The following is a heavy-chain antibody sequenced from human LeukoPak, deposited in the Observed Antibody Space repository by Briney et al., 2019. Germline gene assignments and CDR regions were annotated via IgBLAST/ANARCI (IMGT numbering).Heavy chain of an antibody. CDR1: GFTFSSYA. J-gene: IGHJ4*02. CDR3: ATSYGSGKFDY. Sequence: GGSLRLSCAASGFTFSSYAMSWVRQAPGKGLEWVSAIGGSGGSTYYADSVKGRFTISRDNSKNTLYLQMNSLRAEDTAVYYCATSYGSGKFDYWGQGTLVTVSS. CDR2: IGGSGGST. V-gene: IGHV3-23*01. D-gene: IGHD3-10*01.